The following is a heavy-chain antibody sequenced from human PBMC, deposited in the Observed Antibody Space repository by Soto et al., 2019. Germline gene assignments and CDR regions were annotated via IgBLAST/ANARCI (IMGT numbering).Heavy chain of an antibody. CDR2: INPATGAA. J-gene: IGHJ3*02. V-gene: IGHV1-2*05. CDR3: ARGGGVGVAGSAAFDM. CDR1: GYPVTAYY. D-gene: IGHD3-3*01. Sequence: QLHLVQSGAVVKKPGASVTVSCSASGYPVTAYYMHWVRQAPGRGLEWMGGINPATGAAKYTQTFQGRVTMTRDTSTSKVFMELSGLTSEDTVVFSCARGGGVGVAGSAAFDMWGQGTLVTVSS.